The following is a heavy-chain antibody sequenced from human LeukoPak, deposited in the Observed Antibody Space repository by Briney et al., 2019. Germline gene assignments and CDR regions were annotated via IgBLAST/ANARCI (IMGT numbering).Heavy chain of an antibody. J-gene: IGHJ5*02. D-gene: IGHD1-26*01. CDR2: ISSSSSYI. CDR3: ARDLKSSFDP. CDR1: GFTFSSYS. Sequence: GGSLRLSCAAFGFTFSSYSMNWVRQTPGKGLEWVSSISSSSSYIYYADSVKGRFTISRDNAKNSLYLQMNSLRAEDTAVYYCARDLKSSFDPWGQGTLVTVSS. V-gene: IGHV3-21*01.